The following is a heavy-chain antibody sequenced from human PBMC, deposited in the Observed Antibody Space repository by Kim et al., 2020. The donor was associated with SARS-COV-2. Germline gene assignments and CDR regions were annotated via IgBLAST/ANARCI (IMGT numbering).Heavy chain of an antibody. CDR3: ARDGVAVAGNAFDI. D-gene: IGHD6-19*01. CDR1: GGSISSYY. CDR2: IYYSGST. Sequence: SETLSLTCTASGGSISSYYWSWIRQPPGKGLEWIGYIYYSGSTNYNPSLKSRVTISVDTSKNQFSLKLSSVTAADTAVYYCARDGVAVAGNAFDIWGQGTMVTVSS. J-gene: IGHJ3*02. V-gene: IGHV4-59*13.